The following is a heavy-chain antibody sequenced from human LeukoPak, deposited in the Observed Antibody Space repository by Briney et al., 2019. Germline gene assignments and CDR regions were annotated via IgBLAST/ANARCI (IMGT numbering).Heavy chain of an antibody. J-gene: IGHJ4*02. CDR2: ISSSGSTI. CDR1: GFTFSDYY. D-gene: IGHD3-22*01. V-gene: IGHV3-11*01. Sequence: GGSLRLSCAASGFTFSDYYMSWIRQAPGKGLEWVSYISSSGSTIYYADSVKGRFTISRDNAKDSLYLQMNSLRAEDTAVYYCARDFYYYDSSGPGYWGQGTLVTVSS. CDR3: ARDFYYYDSSGPGY.